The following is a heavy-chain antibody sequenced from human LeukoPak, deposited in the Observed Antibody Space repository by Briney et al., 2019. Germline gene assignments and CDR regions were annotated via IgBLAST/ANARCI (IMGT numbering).Heavy chain of an antibody. D-gene: IGHD5-12*01. CDR3: ARSYSDYDYFNNWFDP. CDR1: GFSLSTSGVG. V-gene: IGHV2-5*01. J-gene: IGHJ5*02. Sequence: GPTLVKPTQTLTLTCTFSGFSLSTSGVGVGWIRQPPGKALEWLALIYWNDDKRYSPSLKSRLTISKDTSKNQVVLTMTNMDPVDTATYYCARSYSDYDYFNNWFDPWGQGTLVTVSS. CDR2: IYWNDDK.